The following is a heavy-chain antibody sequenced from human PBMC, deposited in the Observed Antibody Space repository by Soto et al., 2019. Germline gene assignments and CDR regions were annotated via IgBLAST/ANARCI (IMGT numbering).Heavy chain of an antibody. Sequence: KASETLSLACALYVGSFSVYYWGWIRQPPGKGLEWIGEINHSGSTNYNPSLKSRVTISVDTSKNQFSLKLSSVTAADTAVYYCARGRYYDSSGYSPFDYWGQGTLVTVSS. CDR2: INHSGST. CDR1: VGSFSVYY. V-gene: IGHV4-34*01. D-gene: IGHD3-22*01. J-gene: IGHJ4*02. CDR3: ARGRYYDSSGYSPFDY.